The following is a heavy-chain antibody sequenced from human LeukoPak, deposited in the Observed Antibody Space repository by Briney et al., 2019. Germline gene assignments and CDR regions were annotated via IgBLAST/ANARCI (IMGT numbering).Heavy chain of an antibody. Sequence: GGSLRLSCAASGFAFSNYAMSWVRQAPGKGLEWVSGISGSGSGTYYSDSVRGRFTISRDNSKNTLYLQMNTLRAEDTAVYYCAKAPRAVGTPIFEYWGQGALVTVSS. CDR3: AKAPRAVGTPIFEY. J-gene: IGHJ4*02. V-gene: IGHV3-23*01. CDR1: GFAFSNYA. CDR2: ISGSGSGT. D-gene: IGHD6-13*01.